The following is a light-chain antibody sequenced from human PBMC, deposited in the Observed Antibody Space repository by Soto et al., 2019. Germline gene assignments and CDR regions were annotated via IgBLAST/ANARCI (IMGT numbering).Light chain of an antibody. J-gene: IGLJ2*01. V-gene: IGLV1-36*01. CDR2: YDD. CDR3: AAWDDSLNGLV. CDR1: SSNIGNNA. Sequence: QSVLTQPPSVSEAPRQRVTISCSGSSSNIGNNAVNWYQQLTGKAPKLLIYYDDLLPSGVSDRFSGSKSGTSASLAISGLQSEDEADYYCAAWDDSLNGLVLGGGTKLTVL.